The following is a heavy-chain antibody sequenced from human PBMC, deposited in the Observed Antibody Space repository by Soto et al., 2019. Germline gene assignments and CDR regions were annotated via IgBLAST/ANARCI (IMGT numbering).Heavy chain of an antibody. V-gene: IGHV3-23*01. D-gene: IGHD2-8*02. CDR3: GKGDASTYWEGY. CDR2: ISANGGST. Sequence: EVQVLESGGGLVQPGGSLRLSCVGSGFTFSSHVMTWVRQAPGKGLEWVSSISANGGSTYYAESVMGRFTISRDNSRNPLSLQTRSLRAEDAAVYYCGKGDASTYWEGYWGAGHLVTVTS. J-gene: IGHJ4*02. CDR1: GFTFSSHV.